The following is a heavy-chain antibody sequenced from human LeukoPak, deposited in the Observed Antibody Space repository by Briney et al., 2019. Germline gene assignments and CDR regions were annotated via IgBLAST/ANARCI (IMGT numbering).Heavy chain of an antibody. J-gene: IGHJ5*02. CDR2: IHYSGNS. CDR3: VRDSKRHLVGATQGWFDP. CDR1: GASINTNY. Sequence: NPSETLSLTCTVSGASINTNYWSWIRQPPGKGLEWIGYIHYSGNSDYNPSLKSRVSISVDSSKNQFSLKVISVTAADTAVYYCVRDSKRHLVGATQGWFDPRGQGILVTVSS. V-gene: IGHV4-59*12. D-gene: IGHD1-26*01.